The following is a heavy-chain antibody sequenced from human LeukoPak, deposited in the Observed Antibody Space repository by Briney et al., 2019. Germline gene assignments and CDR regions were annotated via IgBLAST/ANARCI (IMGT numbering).Heavy chain of an antibody. Sequence: GGSLRLSCAASGFTFSSYGMHWVRQAPGKGLEWVAFIRYDGSNKYYTDSVKGRFTISRDNSKNTLYLQMNSLRAEDTAVYYCAKDFQAARRGDYWGQGTLVTVSS. V-gene: IGHV3-30*02. CDR2: IRYDGSNK. J-gene: IGHJ4*02. D-gene: IGHD6-6*01. CDR3: AKDFQAARRGDY. CDR1: GFTFSSYG.